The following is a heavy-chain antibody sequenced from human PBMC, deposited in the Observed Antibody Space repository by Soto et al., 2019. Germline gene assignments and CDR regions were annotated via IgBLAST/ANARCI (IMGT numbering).Heavy chain of an antibody. J-gene: IGHJ4*02. V-gene: IGHV2-26*01. Sequence: QVTLKESGPVLVKPTETLTLTCTVSGFSLSNARMGVSWIRQPPGKALEWLAHIFSNDEKIYSTSLKSRLTIPKDTSKSQVVLTMTNMDPVDAATYYCARVRAGIPVDTAMSYVDYWGQGTLVTVSS. CDR3: ARVRAGIPVDTAMSYVDY. CDR2: IFSNDEK. CDR1: GFSLSNARMG. D-gene: IGHD5-18*01.